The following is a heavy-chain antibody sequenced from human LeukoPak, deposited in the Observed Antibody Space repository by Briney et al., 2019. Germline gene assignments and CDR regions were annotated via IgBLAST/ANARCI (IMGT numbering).Heavy chain of an antibody. Sequence: GGSLRLSCAASGFTFSSYEMNWVRQAPGKGLEWVSAISGSGGSTYYADSVKGRFTISRDNSKNTLYLQMNSLRAEDTAVYYCAKAMTTVTTSFDYWGQGTLVTVSS. J-gene: IGHJ4*02. CDR3: AKAMTTVTTSFDY. V-gene: IGHV3-23*01. CDR2: ISGSGGST. D-gene: IGHD4-17*01. CDR1: GFTFSSYE.